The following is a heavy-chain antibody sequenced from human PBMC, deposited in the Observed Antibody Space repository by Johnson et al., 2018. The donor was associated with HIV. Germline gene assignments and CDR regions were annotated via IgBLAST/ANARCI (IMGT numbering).Heavy chain of an antibody. D-gene: IGHD3-22*01. Sequence: QVQLVESGGGVVQPGRSLRLSCAASGFSFSSYGIHWVRQAPGQGLAWVAYISYHVGNRYYADSVKGRFTISRDNSKNTLYLQMNSLRAEDTDVYFCAKVRSGYTEIDAFDIWGQGTMVTVSS. V-gene: IGHV3-30*18. CDR3: AKVRSGYTEIDAFDI. CDR1: GFSFSSYG. CDR2: ISYHVGNR. J-gene: IGHJ3*02.